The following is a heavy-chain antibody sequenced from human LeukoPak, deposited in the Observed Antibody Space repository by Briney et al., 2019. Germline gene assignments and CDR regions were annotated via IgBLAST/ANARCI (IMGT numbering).Heavy chain of an antibody. CDR2: ISSSGSTI. D-gene: IGHD1-14*01. V-gene: IGHV3-48*03. CDR1: GFTFSSYE. Sequence: PGGSLRLSCAASGFTFSSYEMNWVRQAPGEWLEWVSYISSSGSTIYYADSVKGRFTISRDNAKNSLYLQMSSLRADDTAVYYCARGTLNIPGEHGAFDYWGQGTLVTVSS. J-gene: IGHJ4*02. CDR3: ARGTLNIPGEHGAFDY.